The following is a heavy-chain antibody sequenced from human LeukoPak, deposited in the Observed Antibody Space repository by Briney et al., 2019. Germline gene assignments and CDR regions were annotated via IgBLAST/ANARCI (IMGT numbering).Heavy chain of an antibody. CDR3: AREDYYFFDY. J-gene: IGHJ4*02. V-gene: IGHV3-74*01. CDR1: GFTFSSYW. CDR2: INSDGSST. D-gene: IGHD2/OR15-2a*01. Sequence: GGSLRLSCAASGFTFSSYWMHWVRQAPGKGLVWVSRINSDGSSTSYAASVKGRFTISRDNAKNTLSLQLNSLRAEDTAVYYCAREDYYFFDYWGQGTLVTVSS.